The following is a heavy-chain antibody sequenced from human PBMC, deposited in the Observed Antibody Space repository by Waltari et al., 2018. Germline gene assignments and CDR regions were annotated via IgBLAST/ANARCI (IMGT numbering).Heavy chain of an antibody. D-gene: IGHD2-8*02. J-gene: IGHJ4*02. CDR2: IYPTDSDT. CDR3: ARRWCSGGVCYGDY. CDR1: GYSFTNYW. Sequence: EVQLVQSGTEVKKPGESLKISCKGSGYSFTNYWIGWVRQLPGKGLEGRGIIYPTDSDTRYSPSFQGQVTISADKSISTTYLQWSSLKASDTAMYYCARRWCSGGVCYGDYWGQGTLVTVSS. V-gene: IGHV5-51*01.